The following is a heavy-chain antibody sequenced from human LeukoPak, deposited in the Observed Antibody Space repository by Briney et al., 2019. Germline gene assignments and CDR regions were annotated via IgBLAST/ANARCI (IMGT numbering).Heavy chain of an antibody. J-gene: IGHJ4*02. CDR2: IYYSGST. V-gene: IGHV4-59*01. D-gene: IGHD1-26*01. CDR1: GGSISSYY. Sequence: PSETLSLTCTVSGGSISSYYWSWIRQPPGKGLEWIGYIYYSGSTNYNPSLKSRVTISVDTSKNQFSLKLTSVTAADTAVYYCARGVNSGYFDYCGQGTLVTVSS. CDR3: ARGVNSGYFDY.